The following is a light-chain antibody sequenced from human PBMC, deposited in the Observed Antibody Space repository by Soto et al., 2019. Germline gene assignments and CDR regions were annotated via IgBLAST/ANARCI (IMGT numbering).Light chain of an antibody. CDR3: QQYYSYPPWT. CDR1: QSVSRN. CDR2: GVS. V-gene: IGKV3-15*01. J-gene: IGKJ1*01. Sequence: EIVMTQSPATLSVSPGERATLFCRASQSVSRNLAWHQQKPGQAPRLLIYGVSTRATGVPARFSGSGSGTDFTLTISCLQSEDFATYYCQQYYSYPPWTFGQGTKVDIK.